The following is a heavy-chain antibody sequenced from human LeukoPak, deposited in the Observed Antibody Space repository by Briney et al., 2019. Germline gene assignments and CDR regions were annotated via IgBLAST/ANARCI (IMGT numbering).Heavy chain of an antibody. Sequence: SVKVSCKASGFTFTSSAMQWVRQARGQRLEWIGWIVVGSGNTNYAQKFQERVTITRDMSTSTAYMELSSLRSEDTAVYYCAAELYYDDSWCRAFDIWGQGTMVTVSS. CDR2: IVVGSGNT. V-gene: IGHV1-58*02. D-gene: IGHD3-3*01. CDR3: AAELYYDDSWCRAFDI. CDR1: GFTFTSSA. J-gene: IGHJ3*02.